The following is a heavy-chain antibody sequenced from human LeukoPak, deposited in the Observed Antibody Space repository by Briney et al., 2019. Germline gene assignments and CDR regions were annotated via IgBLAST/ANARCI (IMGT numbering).Heavy chain of an antibody. D-gene: IGHD1-1*01. V-gene: IGHV1-2*02. CDR1: GYSFTDYY. CDR3: ARGATGTTWFYNWFDP. J-gene: IGHJ5*02. CDR2: VNPNNGGT. Sequence: ASVKVSCKASGYSFTDYYIHWVRQAPGQGLEWMGWVNPNNGGTKNAQKFQGRVTMTRDTSISTAYMELSRLRSDDTAVYYCARGATGTTWFYNWFDPWGQGTLVTVSS.